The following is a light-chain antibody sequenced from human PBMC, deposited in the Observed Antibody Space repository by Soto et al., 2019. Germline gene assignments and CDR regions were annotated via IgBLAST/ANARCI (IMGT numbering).Light chain of an antibody. Sequence: QSALTQPASVSGSPGQSITISCTGTSSDVGSYNLVSWYQQHPSKAPKLMIYEGSKRPSGVSNRFSGSKSGNTASLTISGLQAEDEADYYCCSYAGSSTSHVVFGGGTKLTVL. J-gene: IGLJ2*01. CDR2: EGS. CDR1: SSDVGSYNL. CDR3: CSYAGSSTSHVV. V-gene: IGLV2-23*01.